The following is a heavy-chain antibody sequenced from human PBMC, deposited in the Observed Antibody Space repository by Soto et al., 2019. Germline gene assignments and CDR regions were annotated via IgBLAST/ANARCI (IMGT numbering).Heavy chain of an antibody. D-gene: IGHD1-7*01. CDR2: IYPGDSDT. J-gene: IGHJ5*02. CDR1: GYSFTSYW. V-gene: IGHV5-51*01. CDR3: VRGERTKRGPKKNWFDP. Sequence: GESLKISCKGSGYSFTSYWIGWVRQMPGKGLEWMGIIYPGDSDTRYSPSFQGQVTISADKSISTAYLQWSSLKASDTAMYYCVRGERTKRGPKKNWFDPWGQGTLVTVSS.